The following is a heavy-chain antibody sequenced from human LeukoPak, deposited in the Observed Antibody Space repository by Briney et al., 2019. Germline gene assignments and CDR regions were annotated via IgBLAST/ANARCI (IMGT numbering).Heavy chain of an antibody. CDR3: ARDHRGYYDSSGEFDY. CDR1: GFTFSSYS. D-gene: IGHD3-22*01. CDR2: ISSSSSSYI. J-gene: IGHJ4*02. V-gene: IGHV3-21*01. Sequence: GGSLRLSCAASGFTFSSYSMNWVRQAPGKGLEWVSSISSSSSSYIYYADSVKGRFTISRDNAKNSLYLQMNSLRAEDTAVYYCARDHRGYYDSSGEFDYWGQGTLVTVSS.